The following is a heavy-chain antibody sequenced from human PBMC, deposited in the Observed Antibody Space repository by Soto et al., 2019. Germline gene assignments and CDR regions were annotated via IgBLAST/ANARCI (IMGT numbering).Heavy chain of an antibody. CDR2: ISGSGGST. CDR3: AKGLPERRSAYYRYTWFDP. CDR1: GFTFSSYA. Sequence: EVQLLESGGGSVQPGKSLRLSCAASGFTFSSYAMSWVRQAPGKGLEWVSVISGSGGSTYYADSVKGRFTISRDNSKNTLYLQMSDLSAEDTDVYYCAKGLPERRSAYYRYTWFDPWGQGPLVTVSS. D-gene: IGHD3-3*01. J-gene: IGHJ5*02. V-gene: IGHV3-23*01.